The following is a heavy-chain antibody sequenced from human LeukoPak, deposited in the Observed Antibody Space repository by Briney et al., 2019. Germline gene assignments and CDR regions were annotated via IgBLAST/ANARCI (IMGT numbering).Heavy chain of an antibody. V-gene: IGHV4-59*08. CDR1: GGSISSYY. D-gene: IGHD6-19*01. CDR3: ARQGIAVAGTPLDNWFDP. CDR2: IYYSGST. Sequence: KASETLSLTCTDSGGSISSYYWSWIRQPPGKGLEWIGYIYYSGSTNYNPSLKSRVTISVDTSKNQFSLKLSSVTAADTAVYYCARQGIAVAGTPLDNWFDPWGQGTLVTVSS. J-gene: IGHJ5*02.